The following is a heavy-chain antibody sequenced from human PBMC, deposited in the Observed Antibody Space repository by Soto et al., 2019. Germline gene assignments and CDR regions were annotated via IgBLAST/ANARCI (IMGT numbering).Heavy chain of an antibody. V-gene: IGHV1-18*01. CDR2: ISAYKGNT. J-gene: IGHJ6*03. D-gene: IGHD2-15*01. CDR1: GYTFISYG. CDR3: ARVPMDCTGGYCYSDYYMDV. Sequence: GASVKVSCKASGYTFISYGISWVRQAPGQGLEWMGWISAYKGNTNYAQRLQGRVTMTTDTSTSTAYMELRSLRSDDTAVYYCARVPMDCTGGYCYSDYYMDVWGKGTTVTVSS.